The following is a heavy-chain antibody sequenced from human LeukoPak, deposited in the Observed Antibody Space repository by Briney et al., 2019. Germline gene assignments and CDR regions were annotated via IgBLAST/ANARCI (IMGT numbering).Heavy chain of an antibody. CDR2: ISGSSTYI. CDR1: GFTSNSYS. D-gene: IGHD3-16*01. J-gene: IGHJ6*02. Sequence: GGSLRLSCAVSGFTSNSYSMHWVRQAPGKGLEWVSSISGSSTYIYYADSVKGRFTISRDNAKKSLFLQMNSLRAEDTAVYYCARDGLPYYYAMDVWGQGTTVTVSS. V-gene: IGHV3-21*01. CDR3: ARDGLPYYYAMDV.